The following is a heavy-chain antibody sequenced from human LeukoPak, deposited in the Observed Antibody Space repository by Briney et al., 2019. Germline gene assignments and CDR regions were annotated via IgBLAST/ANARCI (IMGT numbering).Heavy chain of an antibody. Sequence: GGSLRLSCAASGFTFSSYEMNWVRQAPGKGLEWVSYISSSGSTIYYADSVKGRFTISRDNAKNSLYLQMNSLRAEDTALYYCAKVGIAAAGMYGMDVWGQGTTVTVSS. CDR1: GFTFSSYE. D-gene: IGHD6-13*01. V-gene: IGHV3-48*03. CDR2: ISSSGSTI. CDR3: AKVGIAAAGMYGMDV. J-gene: IGHJ6*02.